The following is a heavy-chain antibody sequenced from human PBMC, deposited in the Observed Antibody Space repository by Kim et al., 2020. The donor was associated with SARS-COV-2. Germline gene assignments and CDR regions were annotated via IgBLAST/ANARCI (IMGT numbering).Heavy chain of an antibody. Sequence: SETLSLTCAVYGGSFSGYYWSWIRQPPGKGLEWIGEINHSGSTNYNPSLKSRVTISVDTSKNQFSLKLSSVTAADTAVYYCARGTVAGTSITFQHWGQGTLVTVSS. CDR2: INHSGST. J-gene: IGHJ1*01. V-gene: IGHV4-34*01. CDR1: GGSFSGYY. D-gene: IGHD6-19*01. CDR3: ARGTVAGTSITFQH.